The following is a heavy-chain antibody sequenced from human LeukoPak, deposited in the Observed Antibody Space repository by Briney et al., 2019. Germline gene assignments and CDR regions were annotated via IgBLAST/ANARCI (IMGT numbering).Heavy chain of an antibody. Sequence: SETLSPTCTVSGGSISSYYWSWIRQPPGKGLEWIGYIYYSGSTNYNPSLKSRVTISVDTSKNQFSLKLSSVTAADTAVYYCARALRYCRGGGCYDWFDPWGQGTLVTVSS. CDR1: GGSISSYY. J-gene: IGHJ5*02. CDR3: ARALRYCRGGGCYDWFDP. CDR2: IYYSGST. D-gene: IGHD2-15*01. V-gene: IGHV4-59*01.